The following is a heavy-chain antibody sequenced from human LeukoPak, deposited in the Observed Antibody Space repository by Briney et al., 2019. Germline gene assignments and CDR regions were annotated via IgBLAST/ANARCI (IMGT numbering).Heavy chain of an antibody. CDR2: VYYTET. V-gene: IGHV4-59*02. Sequence: SETLSLTCTVSGGSVSNYYWSWIRQSPGKGLEWIGYVYYTETSYNPSLKSRVTISADTSKNQFSLKLYSVTAADTAVYYCATRKLGNDYWGQGTLVTVSS. CDR3: ATRKLGNDY. D-gene: IGHD7-27*01. CDR1: GGSVSNYY. J-gene: IGHJ4*02.